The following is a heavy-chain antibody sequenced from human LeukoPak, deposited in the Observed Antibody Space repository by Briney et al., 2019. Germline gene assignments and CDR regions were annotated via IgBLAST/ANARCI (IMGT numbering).Heavy chain of an antibody. CDR3: ARVVAAAGYYFDF. V-gene: IGHV3-53*01. CDR2: IYSGGYT. CDR1: GFTFSDFY. D-gene: IGHD6-13*01. J-gene: IGHJ4*02. Sequence: GGSLRLSCAASGFTFSDFYMSWVRQAPGKGLEWVSVIYSGGYTYYADSVKGRFTISRDNSKNTLFLQMNSLRGEDTAVYYCARVVAAAGYYFDFWGQGTLVTVSS.